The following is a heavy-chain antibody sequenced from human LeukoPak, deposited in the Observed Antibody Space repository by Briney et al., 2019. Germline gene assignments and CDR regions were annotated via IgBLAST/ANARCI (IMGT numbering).Heavy chain of an antibody. CDR1: GFTFSDYY. D-gene: IGHD6-13*01. Sequence: GGSLRLSCAASGFTFSDYYMSWIRQAPGKGLVWVSRINSGGSSTSYADSVKGRFTISRDNAKNTLYLQMNSLRAEDTAVYYCSRTLAAADTLDYWGQGTLVTVRS. J-gene: IGHJ4*02. CDR3: SRTLAAADTLDY. V-gene: IGHV3-74*01. CDR2: INSGGSST.